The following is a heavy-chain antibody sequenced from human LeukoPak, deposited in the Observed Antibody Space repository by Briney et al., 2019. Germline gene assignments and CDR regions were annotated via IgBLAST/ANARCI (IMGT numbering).Heavy chain of an antibody. Sequence: KPSETLSLTCSVSGGSIRSYYWSWIRHPPGKRLEWIGYIQYSGSTNYNPSLKSRVTKSLDTSRNQLSLKLSSVTAADTAVYYCATSTAHSSSWYAFDYWGQGTLVAVSA. V-gene: IGHV4-59*01. CDR3: ATSTAHSSSWYAFDY. D-gene: IGHD6-13*01. J-gene: IGHJ4*02. CDR2: IQYSGST. CDR1: GGSIRSYY.